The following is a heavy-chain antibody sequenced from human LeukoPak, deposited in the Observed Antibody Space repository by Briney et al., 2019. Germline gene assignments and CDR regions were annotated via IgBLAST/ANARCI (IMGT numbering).Heavy chain of an antibody. CDR3: AKDFYDSSGNLDY. D-gene: IGHD3-22*01. Sequence: GGSLRLSCAASGFTFDDYAMHWVRQAPGKGLEWVSLISGDGGSTYYADSGKCPFTSSRDNSKNSLYLQRNSLRTEDTAFYYCAKDFYDSSGNLDYWGQGTLVTVSS. CDR2: ISGDGGST. CDR1: GFTFDDYA. J-gene: IGHJ4*02. V-gene: IGHV3-43*02.